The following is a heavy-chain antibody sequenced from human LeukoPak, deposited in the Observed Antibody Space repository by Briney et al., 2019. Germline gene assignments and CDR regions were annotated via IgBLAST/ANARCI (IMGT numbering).Heavy chain of an antibody. V-gene: IGHV3-74*01. Sequence: GGSLRLSCAASGFTFSSYWMHWVRQAPGKGLVWVSCINSDGSSTSYADSVKGRFTISRDNSKNTLYLQMNSLRAEDTAVYYCAKDSSAWYGDYWGQGTLVTVSS. CDR1: GFTFSSYW. J-gene: IGHJ4*02. D-gene: IGHD6-19*01. CDR2: INSDGSST. CDR3: AKDSSAWYGDY.